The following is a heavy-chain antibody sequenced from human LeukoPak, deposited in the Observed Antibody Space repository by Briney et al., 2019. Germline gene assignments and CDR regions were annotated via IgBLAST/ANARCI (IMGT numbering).Heavy chain of an antibody. J-gene: IGHJ3*02. Sequence: PGGSLRLSCAASGFTFSSYAMHWVRQAPGKGLEYVSAISSNGGSTYYANSVKGRFTISRDNSKNTLYLQMGSLRAEDMAVYYCARDSTSCYSSPCAFDIWGQGTMVTVSS. CDR2: ISSNGGST. V-gene: IGHV3-64*01. D-gene: IGHD2-2*01. CDR3: ARDSTSCYSSPCAFDI. CDR1: GFTFSSYA.